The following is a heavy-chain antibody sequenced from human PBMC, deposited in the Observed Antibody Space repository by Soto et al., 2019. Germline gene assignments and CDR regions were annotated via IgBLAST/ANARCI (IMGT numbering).Heavy chain of an antibody. CDR1: GFTLSRYW. D-gene: IGHD3-10*01. V-gene: IGHV3-7*01. Sequence: WGSLRLSCAASGFTLSRYWMGWVRQAPGRGLEWVANIKYDGREKYYVDSVKGRFTISRDNSKNSLYLQMNSLRAEDTAVHYCASDYSEWGRYYSLGSFDFWGQGTMVTVSS. CDR3: ASDYSEWGRYYSLGSFDF. CDR2: IKYDGREK. J-gene: IGHJ3*01.